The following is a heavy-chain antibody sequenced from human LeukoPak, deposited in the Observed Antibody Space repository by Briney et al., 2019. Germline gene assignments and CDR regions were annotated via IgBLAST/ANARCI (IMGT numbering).Heavy chain of an antibody. J-gene: IGHJ4*02. V-gene: IGHV1-24*01. D-gene: IGHD3-10*01. CDR2: FDPEDGET. CDR1: GYTLTELS. CDR3: AIVDYYGSGSFDY. Sequence: GASVKVSCKVSGYTLTELSMHWVRQAPGKGLEWMGGFDPEDGETIYAQKFQGGVTMTEDTSTDTAYMELSSLRSEDTAVYYCAIVDYYGSGSFDYWGQGTLVTVSS.